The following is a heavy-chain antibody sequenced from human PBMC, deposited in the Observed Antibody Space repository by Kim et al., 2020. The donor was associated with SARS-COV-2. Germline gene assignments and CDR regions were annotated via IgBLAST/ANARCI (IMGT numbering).Heavy chain of an antibody. CDR2: INTNTGNP. Sequence: ASVKVSCKASGYTFTSYAMNWVRQAPGQGLEWMGWINTNTGNPTYAQGFTGRFVFSLDTSVSTAYLQISSLKAEDTAEYYYARVGRSGGSYFHMDVWGQGTPVTVSS. CDR3: ARVGRSGGSYFHMDV. V-gene: IGHV7-4-1*02. CDR1: GYTFTSYA. J-gene: IGHJ6*02. D-gene: IGHD2-15*01.